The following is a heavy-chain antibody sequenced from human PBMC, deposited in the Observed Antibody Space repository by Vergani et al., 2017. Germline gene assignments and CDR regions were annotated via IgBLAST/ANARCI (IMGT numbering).Heavy chain of an antibody. CDR1: GFTFSDFS. J-gene: IGHJ6*02. Sequence: VQLVVSGGGLVKPGGSLRLFCAVSGFTFSDFSMIWVRQAPGKGLEWVAFIGSSGTYINYPDSVKGRFIISRDNTNNSLFLQLRSLRAEDAAVYYWARDCTSGGCPDNYEMDVWGQGATVTVSS. D-gene: IGHD2-8*01. V-gene: IGHV3-21*06. CDR2: IGSSGTYI. CDR3: ARDCTSGGCPDNYEMDV.